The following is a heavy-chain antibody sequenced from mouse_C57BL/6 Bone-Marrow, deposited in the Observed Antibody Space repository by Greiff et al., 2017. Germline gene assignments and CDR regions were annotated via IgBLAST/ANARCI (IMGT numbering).Heavy chain of an antibody. CDR3: ERDLELYAD. Sequence: EVQGVESGGGLVKPGGSLKLSCAASGFTFSSYAMSWVRQTPEKRLEWVATISDGGSYTYYPDNVKGRFTISRDNAKNKLYLQMSHLKAEDIAMYYCERDLELYADWGQGTTRTVSS. V-gene: IGHV5-4*01. J-gene: IGHJ2*01. CDR1: GFTFSSYA. CDR2: ISDGGSYT. D-gene: IGHD2-12*01.